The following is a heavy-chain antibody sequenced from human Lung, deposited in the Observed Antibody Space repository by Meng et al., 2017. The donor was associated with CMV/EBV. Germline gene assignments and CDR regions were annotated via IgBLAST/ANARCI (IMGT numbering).Heavy chain of an antibody. Sequence: ASVXVSXKASGSSFNDYFLHWVRQAPGQGLEWMGWINFNSGTTNYAQAFRGRVTMTRDTSISAVYMELSRLGSDDTAFYYCSNPERKRTGAFDFWGPGAMVTVSS. D-gene: IGHD7-27*01. CDR1: GSSFNDYF. V-gene: IGHV1-2*02. CDR3: SNPERKRTGAFDF. CDR2: INFNSGTT. J-gene: IGHJ3*01.